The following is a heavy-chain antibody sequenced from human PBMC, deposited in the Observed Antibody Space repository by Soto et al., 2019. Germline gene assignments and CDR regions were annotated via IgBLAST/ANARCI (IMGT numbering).Heavy chain of an antibody. D-gene: IGHD6-6*01. CDR3: ARDRSIAARDAFDI. J-gene: IGHJ3*02. CDR1: GYTFTSYA. CDR2: INTNTGNP. V-gene: IGHV7-4-1*02. Sequence: ASVKVSCKASGYTFTSYAMNWVRQAPGQGLEWMGWINTNTGNPTYAQGFTGRFVFSLDTSVSTAYLQISSLKAEDTAVYYCARDRSIAARDAFDIWGQGTMVTVSS.